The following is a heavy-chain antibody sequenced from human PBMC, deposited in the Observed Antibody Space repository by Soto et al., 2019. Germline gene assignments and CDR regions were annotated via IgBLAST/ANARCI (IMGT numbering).Heavy chain of an antibody. CDR1: GGSFSGYY. D-gene: IGHD3-3*01. Sequence: SETLSLICAVYGGSFSGYYWSWIRQPPGKGLEWIGEINHSGSTNYNPSLKSRVTISVDTSKNQFSLKLSSVTAADTAVYYCARNGSYYDFWSGYYFGGGMDVWGQGTTVTVSS. CDR3: ARNGSYYDFWSGYYFGGGMDV. V-gene: IGHV4-34*01. J-gene: IGHJ6*02. CDR2: INHSGST.